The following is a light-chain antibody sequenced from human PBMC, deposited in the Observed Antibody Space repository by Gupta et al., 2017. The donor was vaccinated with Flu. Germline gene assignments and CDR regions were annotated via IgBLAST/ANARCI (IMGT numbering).Light chain of an antibody. V-gene: IGKV1-9*01. CDR2: GAS. J-gene: IGKJ2*01. Sequence: PSFLSASVGDRVTIACRASQGISSYLAWYQQKPGKAPKLLIYGASTGQSGVPSRFSGSGSGTEFTLTISSLQPEDFATYHCQQRSNSPRTFGQGTKLAIK. CDR3: QQRSNSPRT. CDR1: QGISSY.